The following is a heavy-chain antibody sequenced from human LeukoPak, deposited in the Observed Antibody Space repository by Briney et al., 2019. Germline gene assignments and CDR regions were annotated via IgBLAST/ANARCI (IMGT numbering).Heavy chain of an antibody. CDR1: GLTFSNYA. Sequence: PGGSLRLSCAASGLTFSNYAMHWVRQGPGKGLECISTISSDGGSTYYANSVKGRFTISRDNSKNTLYLQMGSLRAEDMAVYYCARGRQGAKTRYFDLWGRGTRVTVSS. CDR3: ARGRQGAKTRYFDL. D-gene: IGHD1-26*01. CDR2: ISSDGGST. J-gene: IGHJ2*01. V-gene: IGHV3-64*01.